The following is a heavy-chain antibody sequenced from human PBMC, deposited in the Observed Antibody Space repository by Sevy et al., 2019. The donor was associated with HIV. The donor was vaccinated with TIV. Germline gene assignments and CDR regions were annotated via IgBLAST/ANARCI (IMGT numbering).Heavy chain of an antibody. V-gene: IGHV3-7*01. CDR3: AQETFGRFDS. D-gene: IGHD1-26*01. J-gene: IGHJ4*02. Sequence: GGSLRLSCAASGLSFSAYWMNWVRQAPGKGLEGVANIKPDGSDKHYVDSAEGRFTISRDNAKNSLYLQMNSLRVEDTAMYYCAQETFGRFDSWGQGTLVTVSS. CDR1: GLSFSAYW. CDR2: IKPDGSDK.